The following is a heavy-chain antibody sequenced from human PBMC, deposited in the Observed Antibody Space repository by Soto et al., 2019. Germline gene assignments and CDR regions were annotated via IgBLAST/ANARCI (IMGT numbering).Heavy chain of an antibody. CDR2: INHSGST. CDR1: GGSFSGYY. Sequence: QVQLQQWGAGLLKPSETLSLTCAVYGGSFSGYYWSWIRQPPGKGLEWIGEINHSGSTNYNPSLKSRVTISVDTSKNQFSLKLSSVTAADTAVYYCRGSGYSSPTARYGYWGQGTLVTVSS. D-gene: IGHD3-22*01. CDR3: RGSGYSSPTARYGY. J-gene: IGHJ4*02. V-gene: IGHV4-34*01.